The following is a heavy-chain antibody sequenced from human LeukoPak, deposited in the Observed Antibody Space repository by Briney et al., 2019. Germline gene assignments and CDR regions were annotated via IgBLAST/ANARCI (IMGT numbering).Heavy chain of an antibody. CDR1: VGSISGYY. CDR3: ARARYDILTGYSNDAFDV. Sequence: LETLSLTCTVSVGSISGYYWSWMPQPAGKGREWIRRIYTSGSTKYTPSLTSRVSMSVDTSKNQFSLKLSSVTVADTAVYYCARARYDILTGYSNDAFDVWGQGTMVTVSS. J-gene: IGHJ3*01. CDR2: IYTSGST. D-gene: IGHD3-9*01. V-gene: IGHV4-4*07.